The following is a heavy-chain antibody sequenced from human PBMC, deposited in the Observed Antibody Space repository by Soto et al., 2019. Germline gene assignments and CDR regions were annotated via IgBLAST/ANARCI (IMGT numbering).Heavy chain of an antibody. J-gene: IGHJ6*02. D-gene: IGHD3-10*01. V-gene: IGHV3-53*01. CDR2: IYRSGAI. Sequence: VESVGDLVQPGGSLRLSCAASGFTVPTNYMTWVRQAPGKGLEWVSVIYRSGAIYYPDSVRGRFTASRDYYHNTLYLQMDSLRVEDTAVYYCARDSGLIRGSYGVEVWCPGTTVIVSS. CDR1: GFTVPTNY. CDR3: ARDSGLIRGSYGVEV.